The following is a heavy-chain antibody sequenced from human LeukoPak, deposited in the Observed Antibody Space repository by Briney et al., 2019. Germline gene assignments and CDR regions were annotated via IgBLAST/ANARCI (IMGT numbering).Heavy chain of an antibody. CDR3: ARGRSNDFWSGLVLFAFDI. CDR1: GYTFTSYD. V-gene: IGHV1-8*03. CDR2: MNPNSGIT. D-gene: IGHD3-3*01. J-gene: IGHJ3*02. Sequence: ASVKVSCKASGYTFTSYDINWVRQATGQGLEWMGWMNPNSGITGYAQKFQGRVTITRNTSISTAYMELSSLRSEDTAVYYCARGRSNDFWSGLVLFAFDIWGQGTMVTVSS.